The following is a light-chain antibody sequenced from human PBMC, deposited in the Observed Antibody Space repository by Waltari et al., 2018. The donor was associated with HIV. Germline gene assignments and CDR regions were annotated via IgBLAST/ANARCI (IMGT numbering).Light chain of an antibody. CDR1: SSNIGAGYD. V-gene: IGLV1-47*01. J-gene: IGLJ3*02. CDR2: RNN. Sequence: QSVLTQSPSVSGAPGQRVTISCTGSSSNIGAGYDVLWYQQVPGTAPKLLIYRNNQRPSGVPDRFSGSKSGTSASLAISGLRSEDEADYYCAAWDDSLSGLVFGGGTKLTVL. CDR3: AAWDDSLSGLV.